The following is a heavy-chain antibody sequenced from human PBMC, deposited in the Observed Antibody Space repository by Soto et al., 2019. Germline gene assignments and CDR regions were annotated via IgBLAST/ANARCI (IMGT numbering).Heavy chain of an antibody. CDR3: ARARDFWSGYYTGNYYYYMDV. CDR1: GFTFSSYS. Sequence: PGGSLRLSCAASGFTFSSYSMNWVRQAPGKGLEWVSYISSSSSTIYYADSVKGRFTISRDNAKNSLYLQMNSLRAEDMAVYYCARARDFWSGYYTGNYYYYMDVWGKGATVTVSS. J-gene: IGHJ6*03. CDR2: ISSSSSTI. D-gene: IGHD3-3*01. V-gene: IGHV3-48*01.